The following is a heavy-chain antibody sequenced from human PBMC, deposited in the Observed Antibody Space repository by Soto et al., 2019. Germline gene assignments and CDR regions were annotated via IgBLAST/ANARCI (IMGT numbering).Heavy chain of an antibody. CDR3: ARGLVKLVEDVYYYYYMDV. CDR1: GYTFTSYG. J-gene: IGHJ6*03. D-gene: IGHD6-6*01. V-gene: IGHV1-18*01. Sequence: ASVKVSCKASGYTFTSYGISWVRQAPGQGLEWMGWINAYNGNTNYAQKFQGRVTMTTNTSISTAYMELSSLRSEDTAVYYCARGLVKLVEDVYYYYYMDVWGKGTTVTVSS. CDR2: INAYNGNT.